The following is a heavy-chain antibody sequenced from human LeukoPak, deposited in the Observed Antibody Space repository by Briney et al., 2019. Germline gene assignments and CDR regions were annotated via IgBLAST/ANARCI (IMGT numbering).Heavy chain of an antibody. J-gene: IGHJ5*02. V-gene: IGHV1-46*01. Sequence: ASVKASCKASGYTFTSYYMHWVRQAPGQGLEWMGIINPSGGSTSYAQKFQGRVTMTRDTSTSTVYMELSSLRSEDTAVYYCARDGILLWFGESYNWFDPWGQGTLVTVSS. D-gene: IGHD3-10*01. CDR3: ARDGILLWFGESYNWFDP. CDR2: INPSGGST. CDR1: GYTFTSYY.